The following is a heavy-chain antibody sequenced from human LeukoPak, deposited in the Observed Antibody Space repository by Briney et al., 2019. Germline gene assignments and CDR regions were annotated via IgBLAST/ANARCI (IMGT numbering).Heavy chain of an antibody. V-gene: IGHV3-9*03. Sequence: GRSLRLSCAASGFTFDDYAMHWVRQAPGKGLEWVSGISWNSGSIGYADSVKGRFSISRDNAKNSLYLQMNSLRAEDMALYYCAGGSYYSGAFDIWGQGTMVTVSS. CDR1: GFTFDDYA. CDR3: AGGSYYSGAFDI. J-gene: IGHJ3*02. D-gene: IGHD1-26*01. CDR2: ISWNSGSI.